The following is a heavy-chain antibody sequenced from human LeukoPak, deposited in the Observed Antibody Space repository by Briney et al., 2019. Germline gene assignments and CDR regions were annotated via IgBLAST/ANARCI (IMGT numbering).Heavy chain of an antibody. D-gene: IGHD5-12*01. CDR2: IYYSGST. V-gene: IGHV4-59*01. CDR1: GGSISSYY. Sequence: PSETLSLTCTVSGGSISSYYWNWIRQPPGKGLEWIGYIYYSGSTNYNPSLKSRVTISVDTSKNQFSLKLSSVTAADTAVYYCAGLGLGGYLEVIYWGQGTLVTVSS. CDR3: AGLGLGGYLEVIY. J-gene: IGHJ4*02.